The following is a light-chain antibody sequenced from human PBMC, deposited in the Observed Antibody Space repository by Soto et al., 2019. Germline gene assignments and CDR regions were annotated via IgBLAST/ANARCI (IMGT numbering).Light chain of an antibody. CDR1: QDISNS. V-gene: IGKV1-33*01. Sequence: DIQMTQSPSSLFTSVGERVTITCQASQDISNSLNWYQQKPGKAPNLLIYEASKLQTGVPSRFSGGGSGTHFTFTISNLQPEDIATYYCQHYDNLPRYTFGLGTKLEIK. CDR3: QHYDNLPRYT. CDR2: EAS. J-gene: IGKJ2*01.